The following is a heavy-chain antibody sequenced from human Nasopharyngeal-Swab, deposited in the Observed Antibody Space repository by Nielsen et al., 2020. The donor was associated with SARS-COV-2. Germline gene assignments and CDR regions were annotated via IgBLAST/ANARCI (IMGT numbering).Heavy chain of an antibody. CDR2: IKQDGSEK. CDR3: ARQGVFVPAYFHQYYMDV. CDR1: RFRFRTWW. Sequence: GTLRLSRAASRFRFRTWWMTWVRQGPGKGQGWVANIKQDGSEKYYVDSVKGRFTVSRDNPKNLLYLQVNSLRAEDTAVYYCARQGVFVPAYFHQYYMDVWGKGTTVTVSS. D-gene: IGHD3-16*02. V-gene: IGHV3-7*03. J-gene: IGHJ6*03.